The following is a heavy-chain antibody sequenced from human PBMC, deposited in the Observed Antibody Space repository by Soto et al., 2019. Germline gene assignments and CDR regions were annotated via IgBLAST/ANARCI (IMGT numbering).Heavy chain of an antibody. V-gene: IGHV4-30-4*01. J-gene: IGHJ4*02. CDR3: AGAGGGVMTANFDY. CDR1: GGSITSGGYY. Sequence: QVQLQQSGRGRLKPSQTLSLTFIVSGGSITSGGYYWSWIRQRPGKGLEWLGYIYHSATTYYNPSLKSRVALSVDTSNNQFALRLSSVTATDSAIYYCAGAGGGVMTANFDYWGQGTQVTVSP. CDR2: IYHSATT. D-gene: IGHD2-21*02.